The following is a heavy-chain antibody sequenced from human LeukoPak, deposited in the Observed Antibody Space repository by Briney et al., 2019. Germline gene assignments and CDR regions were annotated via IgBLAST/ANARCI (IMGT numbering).Heavy chain of an antibody. J-gene: IGHJ6*02. Sequence: GGSLRLSCAASGFTFSDYYMSWIRQAPGKGLEWVSYISSSGSTIYYADSVKGRFTISRDNAKNSLYLQMNSLRAEDTAAYYCARDAQESYYYYYYGMDVWGQGTTVTVSS. V-gene: IGHV3-11*04. CDR2: ISSSGSTI. CDR1: GFTFSDYY. CDR3: ARDAQESYYYYYYGMDV.